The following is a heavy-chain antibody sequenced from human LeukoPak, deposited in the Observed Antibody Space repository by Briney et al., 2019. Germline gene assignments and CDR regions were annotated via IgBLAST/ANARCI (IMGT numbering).Heavy chain of an antibody. CDR3: ARTWIQLWDDAFDI. J-gene: IGHJ3*02. Sequence: PSETLSLTCTVSGYSISSDYYWGWIRQPPGKGLEWIGSIYHSGSTYYNPSLKSRVTISVDKSKNQFSLKVNSVTAADTAVYYCARTWIQLWDDAFDIWGQGTMATVSS. D-gene: IGHD5-18*01. CDR2: IYHSGST. V-gene: IGHV4-38-2*02. CDR1: GYSISSDYY.